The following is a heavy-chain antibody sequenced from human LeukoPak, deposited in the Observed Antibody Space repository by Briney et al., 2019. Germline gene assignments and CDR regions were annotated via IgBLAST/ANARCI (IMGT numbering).Heavy chain of an antibody. CDR3: ARDGVAGCFDY. CDR2: IHYSGST. V-gene: IGHV4-59*01. J-gene: IGHJ4*02. Sequence: SETLSLTCTVSGGSISSYYWNWIRQAPGKGLEWIGYIHYSGSTNHSSSLKSRVTISVDTSKNQYSLKLSSVTAADTAVYYCARDGVAGCFDYWGQGTLVTVSS. CDR1: GGSISSYY. D-gene: IGHD6-19*01.